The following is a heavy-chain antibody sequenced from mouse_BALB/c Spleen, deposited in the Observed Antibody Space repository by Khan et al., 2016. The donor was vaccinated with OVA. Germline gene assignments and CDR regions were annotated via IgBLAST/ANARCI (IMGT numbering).Heavy chain of an antibody. D-gene: IGHD1-1*01. V-gene: IGHV1-20*01. CDR3: TRIYRSDRDY. Sequence: VQLKQSGPELVRPGASVKISCTASGYSFTGYFMNWVMQSHGKSLEWIGRINPHIGETFYNQRFKDKATLTVDESSSTAHMELRSLTSEDSAVYYCTRIYRSDRDYWGQGTTLTGSS. J-gene: IGHJ2*01. CDR2: INPHIGET. CDR1: GYSFTGYF.